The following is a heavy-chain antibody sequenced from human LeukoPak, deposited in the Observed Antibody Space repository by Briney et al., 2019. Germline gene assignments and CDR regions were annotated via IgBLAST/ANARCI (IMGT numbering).Heavy chain of an antibody. CDR1: GGSFSGYY. CDR3: ARGVAVAVHYYYYMDV. CDR2: INHSGST. J-gene: IGHJ6*03. Sequence: SETLSLTCAVYGGSFSGYYWRWIRQPPGKGLERIGEINHSGSTNYNPSLKSRVTISVDTSKNQFSLKLSSVTAADTAVYYCARGVAVAVHYYYYMDVWGKGNTVTVSS. D-gene: IGHD6-19*01. V-gene: IGHV4-34*01.